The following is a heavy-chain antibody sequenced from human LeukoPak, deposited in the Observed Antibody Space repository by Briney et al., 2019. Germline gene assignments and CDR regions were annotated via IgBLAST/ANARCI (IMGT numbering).Heavy chain of an antibody. V-gene: IGHV1-69*13. CDR1: GGSFSSYA. Sequence: ASVKVSCKASGGSFSSYAFSWVRQAPGQGLEWMGGIIPVFRTANYAQKFQGRVTITADEFTNTTYMELTSLRPEDTAKYYCARDLTPAARFFYYYFMDVWGQGTTVTISS. J-gene: IGHJ6*03. CDR3: ARDLTPAARFFYYYFMDV. D-gene: IGHD2-2*01. CDR2: IIPVFRTA.